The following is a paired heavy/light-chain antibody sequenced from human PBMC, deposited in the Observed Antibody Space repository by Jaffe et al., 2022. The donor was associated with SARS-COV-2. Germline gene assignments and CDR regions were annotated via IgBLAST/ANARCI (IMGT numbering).Heavy chain of an antibody. D-gene: IGHD2-15*01. Sequence: QVQLQESGPGLVKPSETLSLTCTVSGGSISSYYWSWIRQPPGKGLEWIGYIYYSGSTNYNPSLKSRVTISVDTSKNQFSLKLSSVTAADTAVYYCARATRTRGYCSGGSCYSGWYFDLWGRGTLVTVSS. J-gene: IGHJ2*01. CDR3: ARATRTRGYCSGGSCYSGWYFDL. CDR2: IYYSGST. V-gene: IGHV4-59*01. CDR1: GGSISSYY.
Light chain of an antibody. CDR1: SSNIGAGYD. CDR2: GNS. Sequence: QSVLTQPPSVSGAPGQRVTISCTGSSSNIGAGYDVHWYQQLPGTAPKLLIYGNSNRPSGVPDRFSGSKSGTSASLAITGLQAEDEADYYCQSYDSSLSGLVVFGGGTKLTVL. CDR3: QSYDSSLSGLVV. J-gene: IGLJ2*01. V-gene: IGLV1-40*01.